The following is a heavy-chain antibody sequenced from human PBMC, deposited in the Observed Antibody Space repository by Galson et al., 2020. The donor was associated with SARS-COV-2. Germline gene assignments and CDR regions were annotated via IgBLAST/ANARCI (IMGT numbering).Heavy chain of an antibody. D-gene: IGHD3-22*01. V-gene: IGHV4-31*01. Sequence: SETLSLTCNVSGGSISSNRYYWTWIRQHPGKGLEWIWYIYYSGSANYSPSRESPVTISVDTSKNQFSLKLTSVTAAEPAGYYCARDSGYGQGATGAFEIWGKGTMVIVSS. J-gene: IGHJ3*02. CDR2: IYYSGSA. CDR1: GGSISSNRYY. CDR3: ARDSGYGQGATGAFEI.